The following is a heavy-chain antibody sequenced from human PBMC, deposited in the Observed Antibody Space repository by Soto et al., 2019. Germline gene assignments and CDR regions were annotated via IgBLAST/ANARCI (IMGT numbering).Heavy chain of an antibody. CDR2: IYYSGST. J-gene: IGHJ5*02. D-gene: IGHD3-10*01. Sequence: SETLSLTCTVSGGSISSSSYYWGWIRQPPGKGLEWIGSIYYSGSTYYNPSLKSRVTISVDTSKNQFSLKLSSGTAADTAVYYCARRVVERSRFGELSRYNWFDPWGQGTLVTVSS. CDR1: GGSISSSSYY. V-gene: IGHV4-39*01. CDR3: ARRVVERSRFGELSRYNWFDP.